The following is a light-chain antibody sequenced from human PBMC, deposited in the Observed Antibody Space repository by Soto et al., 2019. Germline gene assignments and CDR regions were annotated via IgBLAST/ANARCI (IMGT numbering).Light chain of an antibody. CDR3: SSYTSSNTVV. Sequence: QSALTQPASVSGSPGQSITISCTGTSSDVGGYNYVSWYQQHPGKAPKFMIYDVSNRPLGVSNRFSGSKSGNTASLTISGLQAEDEADYYCSSYTSSNTVVFGGGTKLTVL. CDR1: SSDVGGYNY. CDR2: DVS. V-gene: IGLV2-14*01. J-gene: IGLJ2*01.